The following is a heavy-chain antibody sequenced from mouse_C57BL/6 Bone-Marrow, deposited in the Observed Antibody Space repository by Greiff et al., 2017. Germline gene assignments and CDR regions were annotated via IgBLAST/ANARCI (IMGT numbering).Heavy chain of an antibody. CDR1: GYSITSGYY. V-gene: IGHV3-6*01. CDR2: ISYDGSN. CDR3: ATGSSPYYAMDY. Sequence: EVQLQQSGPGLVKPSQSLSLTCSVTGYSITSGYYWNWIRQFPGNKLEWMGYISYDGSNNYNPSLKNRISITRDTAKNQFFLKLNSVTTEVTATYYCATGSSPYYAMDYWGQGTSVTVSS. D-gene: IGHD1-1*01. J-gene: IGHJ4*01.